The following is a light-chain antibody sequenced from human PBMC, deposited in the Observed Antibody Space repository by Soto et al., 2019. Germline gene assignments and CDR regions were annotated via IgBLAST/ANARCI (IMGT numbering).Light chain of an antibody. Sequence: DIQMTQSPSSVSASAGDRVTITCRASQDISDWLAWYQQKPGKAPKLLIFAASTLQSGVSSRFSGSGSGTDFTLTISSLQPEDFATYYCLEASSFPFTFGPGTKVEIK. CDR2: AAS. J-gene: IGKJ3*01. CDR3: LEASSFPFT. CDR1: QDISDW. V-gene: IGKV1-12*01.